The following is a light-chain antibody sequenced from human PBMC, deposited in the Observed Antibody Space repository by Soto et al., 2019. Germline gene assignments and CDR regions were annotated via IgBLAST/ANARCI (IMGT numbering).Light chain of an antibody. J-gene: IGKJ1*01. CDR1: QGIGNA. Sequence: AIQMTQSPSSLSASVGDRVTISCRASQGIGNALGWYQQKPGKAPKVLIFDASNLGSGVPSRFSGSGSGTEFTLTISSLQPGDFGNYYCQQYNSYSPWTFGQGTKVDIK. CDR3: QQYNSYSPWT. V-gene: IGKV1-13*02. CDR2: DAS.